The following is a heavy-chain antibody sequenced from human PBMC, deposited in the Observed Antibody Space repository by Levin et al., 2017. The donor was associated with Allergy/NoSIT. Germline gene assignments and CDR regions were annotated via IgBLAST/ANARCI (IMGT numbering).Heavy chain of an antibody. Sequence: ASVKVSCAASGFTLRPFALTWVRQAPGKGLEWVSILSPTGNTYYADSVKGRFTISTDNSDNTLHLQMNSLRADDTAIYFCSRYCITSACTGYFFGMDVWGQGTAVTVSS. J-gene: IGHJ6*02. CDR3: SRYCITSACTGYFFGMDV. CDR1: GFTLRPFA. V-gene: IGHV3-23*01. D-gene: IGHD2-8*01. CDR2: LSPTGNT.